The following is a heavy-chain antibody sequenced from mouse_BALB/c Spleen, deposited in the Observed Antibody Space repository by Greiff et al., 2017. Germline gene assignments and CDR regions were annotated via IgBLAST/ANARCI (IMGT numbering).Heavy chain of an antibody. J-gene: IGHJ2*01. D-gene: IGHD1-1*01. Sequence: EVKLQESGPGLVKPSQSLSLTCSVTGYSITSGYYWNWIRQFPGNKLEWMGYISYDGSNNYNPSLKNRISITRDTSKNQFFLKLNSVTTEDTATYYCARPYYYGSSDENDYWGQGTTLTVSA. CDR1: GYSITSGYY. V-gene: IGHV3-6*02. CDR2: ISYDGSN. CDR3: ARPYYYGSSDENDY.